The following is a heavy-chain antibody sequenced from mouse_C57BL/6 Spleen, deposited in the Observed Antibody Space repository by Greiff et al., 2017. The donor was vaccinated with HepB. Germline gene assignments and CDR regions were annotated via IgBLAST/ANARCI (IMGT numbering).Heavy chain of an antibody. CDR2: IYPGDGDT. V-gene: IGHV1-82*01. CDR3: AREDTWFAY. J-gene: IGHJ3*01. CDR1: GYAFSSSW. D-gene: IGHD3-2*01. Sequence: VQRVESGPELVKPGASVKISCKASGYAFSSSWMNWVKQRPGKGLEWIGRIYPGDGDTNYNGKFKGKATLTADKSSSTAYMQLSSLTSEDSAVYFCAREDTWFAYWGQGTLVTVSA.